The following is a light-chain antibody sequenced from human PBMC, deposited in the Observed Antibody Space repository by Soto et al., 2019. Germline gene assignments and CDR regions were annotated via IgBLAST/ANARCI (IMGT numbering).Light chain of an antibody. J-gene: IGKJ3*01. Sequence: EIVLTQSPGTLSLSPGERATLSCRASQSVPSNYLAWYQQRPGQAPRLLIYGASTRAAGVPDRFSGSGSGTEFSLTINRREHADFAVVYCHQYDRSAILTFGTGTTVDIK. CDR1: QSVPSNY. CDR2: GAS. CDR3: HQYDRSAILT. V-gene: IGKV3-20*01.